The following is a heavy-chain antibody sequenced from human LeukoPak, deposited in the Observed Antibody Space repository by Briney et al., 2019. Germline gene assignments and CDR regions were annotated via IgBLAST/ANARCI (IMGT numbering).Heavy chain of an antibody. D-gene: IGHD3-16*01. Sequence: GGSLRLSCAASGFTFSSYGTHWVRQAPGKGLEWVAFIRYDGSNKYYADSVKGRFTISRDNSKNTLYLQMNSLRAEDTAVYYCAKDLSWGKIDYWGQGTLVTVSS. CDR2: IRYDGSNK. J-gene: IGHJ4*02. V-gene: IGHV3-30*02. CDR1: GFTFSSYG. CDR3: AKDLSWGKIDY.